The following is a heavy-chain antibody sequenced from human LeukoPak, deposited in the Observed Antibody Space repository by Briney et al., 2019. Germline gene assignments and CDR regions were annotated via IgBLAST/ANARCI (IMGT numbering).Heavy chain of an antibody. CDR3: ARVKGGIAAAGNYFDY. Sequence: PGGSLRLSCAASGFTFSDYYMSWIRLAPGKGLECVSYISSDGSTIFYADSVKGRITISRDNSKNTLHLQMNSLRTEDTAVYYCARVKGGIAAAGNYFDYWGQGTLVTVSS. CDR1: GFTFSDYY. J-gene: IGHJ4*02. D-gene: IGHD6-13*01. CDR2: ISSDGSTI. V-gene: IGHV3-11*04.